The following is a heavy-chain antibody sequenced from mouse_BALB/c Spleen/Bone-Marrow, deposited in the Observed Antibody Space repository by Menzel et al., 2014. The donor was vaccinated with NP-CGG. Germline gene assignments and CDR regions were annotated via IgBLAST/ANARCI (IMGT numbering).Heavy chain of an antibody. V-gene: IGHV4-1*02. J-gene: IGHJ3*01. Sequence: EAQGVESGGGLVQPGGTLNFSCAASGFDFSRYWMSWVRQAPGKGLQWIGEINPDSNTINYTPSLKDKFIISRDNAKNTLYLQMSKVRSEDTALYYCARLGYYGGFAYWGQGTLVTVSA. CDR2: INPDSNTI. D-gene: IGHD2-3*01. CDR1: GFDFSRYW. CDR3: ARLGYYGGFAY.